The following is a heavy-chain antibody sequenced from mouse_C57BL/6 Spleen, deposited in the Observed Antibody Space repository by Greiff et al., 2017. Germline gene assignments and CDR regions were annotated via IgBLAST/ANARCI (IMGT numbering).Heavy chain of an antibody. V-gene: IGHV2-2*01. CDR3: ASTTVVEGWFAY. CDR2: IWSGGST. J-gene: IGHJ3*01. D-gene: IGHD1-1*01. CDR1: GFSLTSSG. Sequence: VQLQQSGPGLVQPSQSLSITCTVSGFSLTSSGVHWVRQSPGKGLEWLGVIWSGGSTDYNAAFISRLSISKDNSKSQVFCKMNSLQADDTAIYYCASTTVVEGWFAYWGQGTLVTVSA.